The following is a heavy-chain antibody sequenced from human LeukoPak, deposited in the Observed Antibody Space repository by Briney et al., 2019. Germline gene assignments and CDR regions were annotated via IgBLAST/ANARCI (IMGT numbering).Heavy chain of an antibody. J-gene: IGHJ5*02. V-gene: IGHV3-23*01. CDR2: ISGSGGST. Sequence: PGGSLRLSCAASGFTFSSYAMSWVRQAPGKGLEWVSAISGSGGSTYYADSVKGRFTTSRDNSKNTLYLQMNSLRAEDTAVYYCAKDSFYYYDSSGSYNWFDPWGQGTLVTVSS. CDR3: AKDSFYYYDSSGSYNWFDP. D-gene: IGHD3-22*01. CDR1: GFTFSSYA.